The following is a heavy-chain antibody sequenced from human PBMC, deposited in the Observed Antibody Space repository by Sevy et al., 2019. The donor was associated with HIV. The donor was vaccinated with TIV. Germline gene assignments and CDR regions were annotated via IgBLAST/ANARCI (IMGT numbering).Heavy chain of an antibody. J-gene: IGHJ1*01. Sequence: GGSLRLSCAASGFTFNNYAMSWVHQAPGKGLEWVSSISGGGVNTYYADSVKGRLTISRDNTKNTLYLRVNSLRAEDTAVYFCAKDGGGWYSSGWYYFDIWGQGTLVTVSS. D-gene: IGHD6-19*01. CDR1: GFTFNNYA. CDR2: ISGGGVNT. V-gene: IGHV3-23*01. CDR3: AKDGGGWYSSGWYYFDI.